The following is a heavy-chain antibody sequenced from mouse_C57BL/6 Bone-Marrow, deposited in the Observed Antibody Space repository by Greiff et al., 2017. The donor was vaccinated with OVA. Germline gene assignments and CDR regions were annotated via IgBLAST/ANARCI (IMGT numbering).Heavy chain of an antibody. V-gene: IGHV1-19*01. CDR2: INPYNGGT. Sequence: VQLQQSGPVLVKPGASVKMSCKASGYTFTDYYMNWVKQSPGKSLEWIGVINPYNGGTSYNQKFKGKATLTVDKSSRTAYMELTCLTSEDSAGYDGETLYGSSYDAMDDWGQGTSVTVSA. CDR3: ETLYGSSYDAMDD. J-gene: IGHJ4*01. CDR1: GYTFTDYY. D-gene: IGHD1-1*01.